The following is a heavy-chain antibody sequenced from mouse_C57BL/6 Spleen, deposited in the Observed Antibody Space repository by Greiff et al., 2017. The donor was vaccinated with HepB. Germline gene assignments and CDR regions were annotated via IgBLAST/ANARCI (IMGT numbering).Heavy chain of an antibody. Sequence: EVKLMESGGGLVKPGGSLKLSCAASGFTFSDYGMHWVRQAPEKGLEWVAYISSGSSTIYYADTVKGRFTISRDNAKNTLFLQMTSLRSEDTAMYECARQDGYYVQYFDVWGTGTTVTVSS. V-gene: IGHV5-17*01. D-gene: IGHD2-3*01. CDR2: ISSGSSTI. CDR1: GFTFSDYG. CDR3: ARQDGYYVQYFDV. J-gene: IGHJ1*03.